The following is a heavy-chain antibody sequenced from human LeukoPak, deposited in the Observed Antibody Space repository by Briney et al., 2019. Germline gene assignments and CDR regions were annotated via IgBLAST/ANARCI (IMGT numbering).Heavy chain of an antibody. CDR3: TTYYDFWSGYYSPYYFDY. V-gene: IGHV3-15*01. CDR2: IKSKTDGGTT. Sequence: PGGSLRLSCAASGFTFSNAWMSWVRQAPGKGLEWVGRIKSKTDGGTTDYAAPVKGRFTISRDDSKNTLYLQMNSLKTEDTAVYYCTTYYDFWSGYYSPYYFDYWGQGTLVTVSS. D-gene: IGHD3-3*01. CDR1: GFTFSNAW. J-gene: IGHJ4*02.